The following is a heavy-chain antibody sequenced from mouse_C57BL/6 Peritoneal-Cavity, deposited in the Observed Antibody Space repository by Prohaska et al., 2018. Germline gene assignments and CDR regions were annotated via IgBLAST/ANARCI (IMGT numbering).Heavy chain of an antibody. V-gene: IGHV3-6*01. D-gene: IGHD3-3*01. J-gene: IGHJ2*01. CDR3: ARERAEIDY. CDR2: ISYDGTN. CDR1: GYSITSDYY. Sequence: DVQLQESGPGIVKPSQSLSLTCSVTGYSITSDYYWNWIRQFPGNKLEWMGYISYDGTNNHKPSLKNRTSITRSTSKNQFVLNLNSGTTEDTATYDCARERAEIDYWGQGTTLTVSS.